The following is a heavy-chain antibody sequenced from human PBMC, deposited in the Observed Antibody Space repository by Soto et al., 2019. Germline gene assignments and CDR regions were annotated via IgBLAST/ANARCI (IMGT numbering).Heavy chain of an antibody. J-gene: IGHJ5*02. V-gene: IGHV4-59*08. CDR2: ISHSGTT. Sequence: QVQLQESGPGLVKPSETLSLTCSVSGGSISSDYWSWIRQPPGKGLEWIGYISHSGTTNYNSSLRRRVTISLDTSRTLFALRLRSVTAADTAVYYWSRLFGSGPFDPWGQGTLVTVSS. D-gene: IGHD3-10*01. CDR3: SRLFGSGPFDP. CDR1: GGSISSDY.